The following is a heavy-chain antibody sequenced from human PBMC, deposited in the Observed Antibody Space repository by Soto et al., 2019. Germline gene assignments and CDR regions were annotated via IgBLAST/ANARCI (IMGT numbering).Heavy chain of an antibody. V-gene: IGHV5-51*01. CDR3: TASIFYYGMDV. CDR1: GYTFTNYW. Sequence: GESLKISCKGSGYTFTNYWIGWVRQMPGKGLEWMGIIYPGDSDTKYNPSFQGQVTISADKSITTTYLQWSSLKASDTAIYYCTASIFYYGMDVWGQGTTVTVSS. CDR2: IYPGDSDT. J-gene: IGHJ6*02.